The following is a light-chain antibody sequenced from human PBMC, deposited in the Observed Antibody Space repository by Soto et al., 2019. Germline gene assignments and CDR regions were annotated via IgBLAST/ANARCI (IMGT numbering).Light chain of an antibody. CDR1: KSNVGRNY. CDR3: GTWDSRLSGVL. CDR2: DTN. J-gene: IGLJ2*01. V-gene: IGLV1-51*01. Sequence: QSVLTQPPLVSAAPGQTVTVSCSGNKSNVGRNYVSWYQQFPGTAPRLLIYDTNKRPSGIPGRFSGSKSGTSATLGITGLQTGDEAIYYCGTWDSRLSGVLFGGGTKLTVL.